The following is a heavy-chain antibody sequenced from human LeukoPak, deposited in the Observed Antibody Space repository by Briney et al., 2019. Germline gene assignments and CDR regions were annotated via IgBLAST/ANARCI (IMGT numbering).Heavy chain of an antibody. CDR3: AAHEPYAFDI. Sequence: GGSLRLSCAASGFTFSSYGMHWVREAPGKGLGWVSGIWYDGSNKYYAYSVKGRFTISRDNSKNTLYLQMNSLRAEDTAVYYCAAHEPYAFDIWGQGTMVTVSS. CDR1: GFTFSSYG. CDR2: IWYDGSNK. D-gene: IGHD1-14*01. J-gene: IGHJ3*02. V-gene: IGHV3-33*01.